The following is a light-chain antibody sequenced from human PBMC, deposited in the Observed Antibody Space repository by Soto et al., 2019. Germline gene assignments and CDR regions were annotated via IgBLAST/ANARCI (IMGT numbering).Light chain of an antibody. CDR1: QSISSY. J-gene: IGKJ1*01. Sequence: DIQMTQSPSSLSASVGDRVTITCRASQSISSYLNWYQQKPGKAPKLLIYAASSLQSGVPSRFSGSGSGTDFTLTIGSLQPEDFATYFCQQYDYLPRWTFGQGTKVDIK. CDR2: AAS. V-gene: IGKV1-39*01. CDR3: QQYDYLPRWT.